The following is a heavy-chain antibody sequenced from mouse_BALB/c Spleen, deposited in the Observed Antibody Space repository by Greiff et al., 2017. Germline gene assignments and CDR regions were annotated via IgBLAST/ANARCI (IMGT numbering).Heavy chain of an antibody. J-gene: IGHJ3*01. Sequence: VQLQQSGPELVKPGASVKMSCKASGYTFTSYVMHWVKQKPGQGLEWIGYINPYNDGTKYNEKFKGKATLTSDKSSSTDYMELSSLTSEDSAVYYCARWGHYYGSSAWFAYWGQGTLVTVSA. CDR3: ARWGHYYGSSAWFAY. D-gene: IGHD1-1*01. CDR1: GYTFTSYV. V-gene: IGHV1-14*01. CDR2: INPYNDGT.